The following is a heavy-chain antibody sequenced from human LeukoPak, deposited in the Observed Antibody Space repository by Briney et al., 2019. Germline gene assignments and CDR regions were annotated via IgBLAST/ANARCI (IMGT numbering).Heavy chain of an antibody. CDR1: GGSISSYD. CDR2: IYTSGST. Sequence: SETLSLTCTVSGGSISSYDWSWIRQPAGKGLEWIGRIYTSGSTNYNPSLKSRVTMTVDTTENQFSLKMSSVAAADTAVYYCARYVVYGSGKYYFDYWGQGTLVTVSS. V-gene: IGHV4-4*07. CDR3: ARYVVYGSGKYYFDY. J-gene: IGHJ4*02. D-gene: IGHD3-10*01.